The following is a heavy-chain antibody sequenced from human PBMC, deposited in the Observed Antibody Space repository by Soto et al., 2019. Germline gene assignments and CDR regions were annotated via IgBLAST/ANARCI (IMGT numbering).Heavy chain of an antibody. CDR2: INAGNGNT. CDR1: GYTFTSYA. V-gene: IGHV1-3*01. D-gene: IGHD3-3*01. J-gene: IGHJ4*02. CDR3: AREESSYDFWSGYYKDP. Sequence: EASVKVSCKSSGYTFTSYAMHCVRQAPGQRLEWMGWINAGNGNTKYSQKFQGRVTITRDTSASTAYMELSSLRSEDTAVYYCAREESSYDFWSGYYKDPWGQGTLVTVSS.